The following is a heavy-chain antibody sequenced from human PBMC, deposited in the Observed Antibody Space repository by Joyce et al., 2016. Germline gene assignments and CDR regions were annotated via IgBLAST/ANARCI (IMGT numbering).Heavy chain of an antibody. CDR1: GFTFSSSW. CDR3: ARGGTDGNLFDY. Sequence: EVQLVESGGGLVQPGGSLRLSCAASGFTFSSSWMPWGRQTPGKGLVWVSRINSDGSSISYADSVKGRFTVSRDNTKNTLYLQMNSLRAEDTAVFYCARGGTDGNLFDYWGQGTLVTVSS. CDR2: INSDGSSI. V-gene: IGHV3-74*01. D-gene: IGHD1-26*01. J-gene: IGHJ4*02.